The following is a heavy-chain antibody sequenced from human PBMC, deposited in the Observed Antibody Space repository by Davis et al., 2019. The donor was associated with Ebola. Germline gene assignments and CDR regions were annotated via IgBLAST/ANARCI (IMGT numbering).Heavy chain of an antibody. Sequence: GESLKISCSASGFTFSSYAMHWVRQAPGKGLEYVSAISSNGGSTHYADSVKGRFTISRDNAKNSLYLQMNSLRAEDTAVYYCARDGINIGEIHFDYWGQGTLVTVSS. J-gene: IGHJ4*02. D-gene: IGHD2/OR15-2a*01. CDR3: ARDGINIGEIHFDY. CDR1: GFTFSSYA. CDR2: ISSNGGST. V-gene: IGHV3-64*04.